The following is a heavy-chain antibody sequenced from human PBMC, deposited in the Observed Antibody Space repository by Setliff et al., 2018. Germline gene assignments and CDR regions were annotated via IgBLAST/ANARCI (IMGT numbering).Heavy chain of an antibody. CDR2: IWSDGINK. CDR3: VTDPPNSGWSFDC. D-gene: IGHD6-19*01. Sequence: PGGSLRLSCAASGFTFSSYTMNWVRQAPGKGLEWVAMIWSDGINKFYGGPVKGRFIVSRDNSKNTVFLQMNDLRVEDTAVYYCVTDPPNSGWSFDCWGQGTPVTVSS. V-gene: IGHV3-33*03. CDR1: GFTFSSYT. J-gene: IGHJ5*01.